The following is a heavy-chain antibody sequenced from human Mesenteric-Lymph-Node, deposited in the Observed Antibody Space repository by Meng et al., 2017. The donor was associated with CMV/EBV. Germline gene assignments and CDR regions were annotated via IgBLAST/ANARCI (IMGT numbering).Heavy chain of an antibody. Sequence: GSLRLSCTVSGGSISSYYWSWIRQPPGKGLEWIGYIYYSGSTNYNPSLKSRVTISVDTSKNQFSLKLSSVTAADTAVYYCARDQNNWNYQGAFDICGQGTMVTVSS. J-gene: IGHJ3*02. CDR1: GGSISSYY. CDR3: ARDQNNWNYQGAFDI. V-gene: IGHV4-59*01. D-gene: IGHD1-7*01. CDR2: IYYSGST.